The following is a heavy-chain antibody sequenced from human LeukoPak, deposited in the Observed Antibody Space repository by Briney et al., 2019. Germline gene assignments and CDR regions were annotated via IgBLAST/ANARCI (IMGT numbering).Heavy chain of an antibody. J-gene: IGHJ5*02. D-gene: IGHD3-10*01. CDR3: ARNAYYSADL. CDR1: GYSISGGYW. V-gene: IGHV4-4*02. Sequence: SGTLSLTCVVSGYSISGGYWWSWVRQPPGKGLEWIAEISHSGSTNYNPSLKSRVTVSLDESRNQFSLRLNSVTAADTAVYFCARNAYYSADLWGQGTLVTVSS. CDR2: ISHSGST.